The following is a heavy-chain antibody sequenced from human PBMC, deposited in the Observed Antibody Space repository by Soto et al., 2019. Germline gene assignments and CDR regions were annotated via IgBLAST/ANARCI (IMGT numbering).Heavy chain of an antibody. V-gene: IGHV2-5*02. Sequence: QITLNESGPTLVKPTQTLTLTCTFSGFSLGTYGVGVGWIRQPPGKALEWLALIYWDDDKRYSPSLKSRLTLTMDTSNRQVFLTLTNMDPVDTATYYCAHRGGGIVDWYFDLWGRGTPVIVSS. J-gene: IGHJ2*01. D-gene: IGHD1-26*01. CDR1: GFSLGTYGVG. CDR2: IYWDDDK. CDR3: AHRGGGIVDWYFDL.